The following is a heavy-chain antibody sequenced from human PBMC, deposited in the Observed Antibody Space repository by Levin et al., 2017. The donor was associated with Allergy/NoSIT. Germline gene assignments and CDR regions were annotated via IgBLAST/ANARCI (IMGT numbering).Heavy chain of an antibody. CDR2: IGTVGDT. J-gene: IGHJ6*02. Sequence: PGGSLRLSCAASGFTFSSYDMYWVRQAPGKGLEWVAAIGTVGDTYYADSVKGRFTISRENAKNSLYLQMNSLRDGDTAVYFCARDMWRHGMDAWGQGTTVTVSS. V-gene: IGHV3-13*01. D-gene: IGHD2-21*01. CDR1: GFTFSSYD. CDR3: ARDMWRHGMDA.